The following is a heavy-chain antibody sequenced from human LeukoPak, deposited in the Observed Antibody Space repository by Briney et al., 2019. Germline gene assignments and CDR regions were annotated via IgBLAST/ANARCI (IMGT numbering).Heavy chain of an antibody. D-gene: IGHD3-16*01. CDR2: MYRHGGT. Sequence: GGSLRLSCAASGFSVSTNYVSWVRQAPGKGLEWVSVMYRHGGTAYAHSVQGRFSISRDNSKNRVDLQVNSLRAEDTAVYYCTRDVIYDSAIYSYGDSWGQGTLVTVSS. CDR3: TRDVIYDSAIYSYGDS. V-gene: IGHV3-66*01. CDR1: GFSVSTNY. J-gene: IGHJ4*02.